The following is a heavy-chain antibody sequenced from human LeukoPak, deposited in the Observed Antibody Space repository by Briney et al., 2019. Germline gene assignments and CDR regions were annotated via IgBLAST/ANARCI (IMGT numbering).Heavy chain of an antibody. J-gene: IGHJ4*02. Sequence: GGSLRLSCAASGFTFSSYAMSWVRQAPGKGLEWVSAISGSGGSTYYADSVKGRFTIARDNSKNTLYLQMNSLRAEDTAVYYCAKPLTMIVVVITIFDYWGQGTLVTVSS. D-gene: IGHD3-22*01. CDR1: GFTFSSYA. CDR3: AKPLTMIVVVITIFDY. CDR2: ISGSGGST. V-gene: IGHV3-23*01.